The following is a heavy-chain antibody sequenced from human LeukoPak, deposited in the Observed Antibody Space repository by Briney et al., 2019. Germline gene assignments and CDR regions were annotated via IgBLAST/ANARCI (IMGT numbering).Heavy chain of an antibody. CDR1: GYTFSSYY. D-gene: IGHD5-18*01. V-gene: IGHV1-46*01. J-gene: IGHJ4*02. CDR2: ISPSGGST. Sequence: ASVKVSCKASGYTFSSYYMHWVRQAPGQGLEWLAIISPSGGSTTYAQKFQGRVTMTRDTSRSTVYMELSSLRSEDPAVYYCARGGGYSPRQQFDYWGQGTLVTASS. CDR3: ARGGGYSPRQQFDY.